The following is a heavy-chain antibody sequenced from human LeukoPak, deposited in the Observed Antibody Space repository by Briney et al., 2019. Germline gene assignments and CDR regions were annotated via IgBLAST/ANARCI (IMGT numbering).Heavy chain of an antibody. Sequence: SETLSLTCTVSGYSISSGYYWGWIRQPPGKGLEWIGSIYHSGSTYYNPSLKSLVTISVDTSKNQFSLKLSSVTAADTAVYYCARSQGWLDLYDAFDIWGQGTMVTVSS. V-gene: IGHV4-38-2*02. J-gene: IGHJ3*02. CDR2: IYHSGST. CDR3: ARSQGWLDLYDAFDI. CDR1: GYSISSGYY. D-gene: IGHD6-19*01.